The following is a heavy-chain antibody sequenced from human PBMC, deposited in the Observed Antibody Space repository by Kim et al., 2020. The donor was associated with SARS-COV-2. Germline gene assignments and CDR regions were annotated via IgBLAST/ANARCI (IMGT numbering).Heavy chain of an antibody. J-gene: IGHJ4*02. Sequence: SVKVSCKASGGTFSSYAISWVRQAPGQGLEWMGGIIPIFGTANYAQKFQGRVTITADESTSTAYMELSSLRSEDTAVYYCARGIAAAGYKGFDYWGQGTLVTVSS. D-gene: IGHD6-13*01. CDR2: IIPIFGTA. V-gene: IGHV1-69*13. CDR3: ARGIAAAGYKGFDY. CDR1: GGTFSSYA.